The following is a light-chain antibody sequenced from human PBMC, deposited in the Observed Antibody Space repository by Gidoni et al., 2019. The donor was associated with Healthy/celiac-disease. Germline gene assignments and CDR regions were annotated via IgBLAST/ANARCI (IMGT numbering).Light chain of an antibody. CDR3: SSYTSSSTYVV. J-gene: IGLJ2*01. V-gene: IGLV2-14*01. Sequence: QSALTQPASVSGSPGQSITISCTGTSSDVGGYNYVSWYQQHPGKAPKLMIYDVSNRPSGVSNRFSGSKSCNTASLTISGLQAEDEADYYCSSYTSSSTYVVFGGGTTLTVL. CDR2: DVS. CDR1: SSDVGGYNY.